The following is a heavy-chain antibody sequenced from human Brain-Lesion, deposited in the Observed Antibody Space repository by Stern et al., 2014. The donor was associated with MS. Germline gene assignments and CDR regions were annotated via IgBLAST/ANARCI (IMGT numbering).Heavy chain of an antibody. CDR1: GGSISSSTYY. CDR3: ARHDSVPRPSQLYSARDRGPGYFDY. V-gene: IGHV4-39*01. J-gene: IGHJ4*02. CDR2: IYYSGFT. D-gene: IGHD1-26*01. Sequence: VQLVQSGPGLVKPSETLSLTCTVSGGSISSSTYYWAWIRQPPGKGLEWIGNIYYSGFTYYNPSPKGRVTISVDMSKTQFSLKLSSVTAADTAIYYCARHDSVPRPSQLYSARDRGPGYFDYWGQGTLVTVSS.